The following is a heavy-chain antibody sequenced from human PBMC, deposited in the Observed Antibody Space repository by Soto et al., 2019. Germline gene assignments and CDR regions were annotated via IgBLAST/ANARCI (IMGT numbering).Heavy chain of an antibody. Sequence: QVQLVQSGAEVKKPGASVKVSCKTSGYTFTSHNINWVRQVPGQGVEWLGWISGHSGNTKYMEKVQDRITLSTDTSTNAGYMELRSLTPDDTAVYFGSRDYGATSPDYFDYWGQGTLVTVSS. V-gene: IGHV1-18*04. CDR1: GYTFTSHN. D-gene: IGHD4-17*01. J-gene: IGHJ4*02. CDR2: ISGHSGNT. CDR3: SRDYGATSPDYFDY.